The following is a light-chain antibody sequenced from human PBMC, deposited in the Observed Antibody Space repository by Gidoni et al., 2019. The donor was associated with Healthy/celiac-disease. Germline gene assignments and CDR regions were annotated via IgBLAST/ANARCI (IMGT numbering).Light chain of an antibody. J-gene: IGKJ4*01. Sequence: DIVLTQSPATLSLSPGERATLSCRASQSVSSYLAWYQQKPGQAPRLLIYDASNRATGIPARFSGSGSGTDFTLTISSLEPEDFAVYYCQQRSNWPPVFGGXTKVEIK. V-gene: IGKV3-11*01. CDR2: DAS. CDR1: QSVSSY. CDR3: QQRSNWPPV.